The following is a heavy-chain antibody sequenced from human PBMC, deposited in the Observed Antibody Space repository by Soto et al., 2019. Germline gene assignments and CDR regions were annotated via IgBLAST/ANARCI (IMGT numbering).Heavy chain of an antibody. Sequence: QLKLQESGPGLVKPSETLSLTCAVSGGSITSNNYCWAWIRQAPGKGLEWIGSIYSTGDTYYNPSLKSRVTMSVNTSKNQFSLKLTSETAADTIVYYCSRSLLTENGGRGFFDYWGQGILVTASS. V-gene: IGHV4-39*01. CDR2: IYSTGDT. J-gene: IGHJ4*02. D-gene: IGHD3-16*01. CDR3: SRSLLTENGGRGFFDY. CDR1: GGSITSNNYC.